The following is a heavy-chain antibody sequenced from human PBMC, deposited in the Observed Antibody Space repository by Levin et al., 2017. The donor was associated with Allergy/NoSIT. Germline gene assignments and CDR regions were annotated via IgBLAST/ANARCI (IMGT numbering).Heavy chain of an antibody. CDR2: IYYSGST. V-gene: IGHV4-59*12. CDR1: GGSISSYY. CDR3: ARDRGSGWYLSVFDI. J-gene: IGHJ3*02. D-gene: IGHD6-19*01. Sequence: SETLSLTCTVSGGSISSYYWSWIRQPPGKGLEWIGYIYYSGSTNYNPSLKSRVTISVDTSKNQFSLKLSSVTAADTAVYYCARDRGSGWYLSVFDIWGQGTMVTVSS.